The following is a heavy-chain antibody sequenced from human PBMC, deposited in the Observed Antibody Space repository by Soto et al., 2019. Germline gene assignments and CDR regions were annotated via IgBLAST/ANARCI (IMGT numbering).Heavy chain of an antibody. Sequence: ASVKVSCKASGFTFTSSAVQWVRQARGQRLEWIGWIVVGSGNTNYAQKFQERVTITRDMSTSTAYMELSSLRSEDTAVYYCAEAMSWFGELLQYYYYYYGMDVWGQGTTVTVSS. J-gene: IGHJ6*02. D-gene: IGHD3-10*01. CDR1: GFTFTSSA. CDR2: IVVGSGNT. V-gene: IGHV1-58*01. CDR3: AEAMSWFGELLQYYYYYYGMDV.